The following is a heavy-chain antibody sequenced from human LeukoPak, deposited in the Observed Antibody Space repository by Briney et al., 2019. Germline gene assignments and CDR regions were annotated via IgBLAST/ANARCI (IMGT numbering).Heavy chain of an antibody. CDR2: INTGNGNT. J-gene: IGHJ4*02. CDR3: ARNTETAIPLPYYFDY. D-gene: IGHD2-21*02. V-gene: IGHV1-3*04. Sequence: ASVKASCKASGYTFTSYAMHWVRQAPGQRLECMGWINTGNGNTKYSQKSQGRVTITRDTSASTAYMDLSSLRSEDTAVYYCARNTETAIPLPYYFDYWGQGTLVTVSS. CDR1: GYTFTSYA.